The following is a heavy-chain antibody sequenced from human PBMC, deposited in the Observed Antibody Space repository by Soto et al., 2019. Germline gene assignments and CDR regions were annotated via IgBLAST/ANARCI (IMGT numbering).Heavy chain of an antibody. Sequence: ASVKVSCKASGYTFTGYYMHWVRQAPGQGLEWMGWINPNSGGTNYAQKFQGWVTMTRDTSISTAYMELSRLRSEDTAVYYCARDLRCSGGSCYSAGMDVWGQGTTVTVSS. CDR1: GYTFTGYY. CDR3: ARDLRCSGGSCYSAGMDV. CDR2: INPNSGGT. J-gene: IGHJ6*02. V-gene: IGHV1-2*04. D-gene: IGHD2-15*01.